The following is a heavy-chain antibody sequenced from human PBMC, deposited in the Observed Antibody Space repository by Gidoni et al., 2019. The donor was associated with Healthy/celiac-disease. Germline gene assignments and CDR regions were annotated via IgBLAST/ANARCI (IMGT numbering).Heavy chain of an antibody. Sequence: QVQLVQSGAEVKKPGASVKVSCKASGYTFTSYYMHWVRQAPGQGLEWVGIINPSGGSTSYAQKFQGRVTMTRDTSTSTVYMELSSLRSEDTAVYYCARALREGIVATITLTALDYWGQGTLVTVSS. CDR1: GYTFTSYY. V-gene: IGHV1-46*01. CDR2: INPSGGST. CDR3: ARALREGIVATITLTALDY. D-gene: IGHD5-12*01. J-gene: IGHJ4*02.